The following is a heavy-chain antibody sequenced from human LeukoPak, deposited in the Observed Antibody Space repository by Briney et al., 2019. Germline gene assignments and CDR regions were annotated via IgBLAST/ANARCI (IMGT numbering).Heavy chain of an antibody. CDR1: GFTFSSYE. CDR2: ISSSGSTI. Sequence: GGSLRLSCAASGFTFSSYEMNWVRQAPGKGLEWVSYISSSGSTIYYADSVKGRFTISRDNVKNSLYLQMSSLRAEDTAVYYCARDSTHCSSTSCYFDYWGQGTLVTVSS. J-gene: IGHJ4*02. D-gene: IGHD2-2*01. CDR3: ARDSTHCSSTSCYFDY. V-gene: IGHV3-48*03.